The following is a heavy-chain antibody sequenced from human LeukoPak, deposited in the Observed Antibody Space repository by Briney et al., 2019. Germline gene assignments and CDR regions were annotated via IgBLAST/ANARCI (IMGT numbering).Heavy chain of an antibody. J-gene: IGHJ4*02. CDR3: ARVRHCSDSSCSGVLDY. V-gene: IGHV3-30*04. CDR1: GFTFSNYP. CDR2: ISFDGSNK. Sequence: GGSLRLSCAASGFTFSNYPMHWVRQAPGKGLEWVAVISFDGSNKYYADSVKGRFTISRDTPRNTLNLQMNSLRAEDTAVYYCARVRHCSDSSCSGVLDYWGQGTLVIVSS. D-gene: IGHD2-15*01.